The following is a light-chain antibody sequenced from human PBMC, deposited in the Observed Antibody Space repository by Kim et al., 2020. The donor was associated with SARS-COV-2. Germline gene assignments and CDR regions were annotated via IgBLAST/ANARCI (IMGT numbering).Light chain of an antibody. CDR2: DVS. J-gene: IGLJ7*01. CDR3: SSYTSSSTLV. V-gene: IGLV2-14*04. Sequence: GQSITISCTGTSIDVGGYNYVSWYQQHPGKAPKLMIYDVSKRPSGVSNRFSGSKSGNTASLTISGLQAEDEADYYCSSYTSSSTLVFGGGTQLTVL. CDR1: SIDVGGYNY.